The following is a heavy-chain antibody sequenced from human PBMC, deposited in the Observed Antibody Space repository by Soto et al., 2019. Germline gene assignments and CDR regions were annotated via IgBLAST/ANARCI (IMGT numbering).Heavy chain of an antibody. D-gene: IGHD1-7*01. V-gene: IGHV3-23*01. CDR3: ATRELDDN. CDR1: GFTFRSYG. CDR2: ISESGSST. Sequence: VQLLESGGGLVQPGGCLRLSCAASGFTFRSYGMSWVRQAPGKGLEWVSGISESGSSTTYADSVKGRFTSSRDNSKNTLFLQMNTLRAEDTAIYYCATRELDDNWGQGTLVTVSS. J-gene: IGHJ4*02.